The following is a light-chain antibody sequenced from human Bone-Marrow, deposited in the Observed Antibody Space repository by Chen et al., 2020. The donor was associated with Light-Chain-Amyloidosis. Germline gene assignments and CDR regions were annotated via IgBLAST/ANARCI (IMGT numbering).Light chain of an antibody. V-gene: IGLV2-14*01. Sequence: QSPLTQPASVSGSPGQSITIPCPGTSSDVGGDNHVSWYQQHPDKAPKLMIYEVTNRPSWVPDRFSGSKSDNTASLTISGLQTEDEADYFCSSYTITNTLVFGSGTRVTVL. J-gene: IGLJ1*01. CDR2: EVT. CDR1: SSDVGGDNH. CDR3: SSYTITNTLV.